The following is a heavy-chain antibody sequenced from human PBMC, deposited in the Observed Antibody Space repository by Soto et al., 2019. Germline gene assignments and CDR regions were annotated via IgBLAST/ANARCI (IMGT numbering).Heavy chain of an antibody. CDR1: GGTFSSYA. J-gene: IGHJ6*02. D-gene: IGHD4-17*01. CDR3: AREGHVDYGDYYYYYGMDV. CDR2: IIPIFGTA. Sequence: QVQLVQSGAEVKKPGSSVKVSCKASGGTFSSYAISWVRQAPGQGLEWMGGIIPIFGTANYAQKFQGRVTINAADSMSTAYMELSSVRSEDTAVYYCAREGHVDYGDYYYYYGMDVWGQGTTVTVSS. V-gene: IGHV1-69*12.